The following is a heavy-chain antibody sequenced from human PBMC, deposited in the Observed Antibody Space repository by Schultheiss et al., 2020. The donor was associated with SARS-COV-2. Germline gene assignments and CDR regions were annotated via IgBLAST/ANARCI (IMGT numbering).Heavy chain of an antibody. V-gene: IGHV1-8*02. Sequence: ASVKVSCKASGGTFSSYAISWVRQATGQGLEWMGWMNPNSGNTGYAQKFQGRVTMTRNTSISTAYMELSSLRSEDTAVYYCARGGGSSSMWFDPWGQGTLVTVSS. CDR3: ARGGGSSSMWFDP. CDR2: MNPNSGNT. J-gene: IGHJ5*02. CDR1: GGTFSSYA. D-gene: IGHD6-6*01.